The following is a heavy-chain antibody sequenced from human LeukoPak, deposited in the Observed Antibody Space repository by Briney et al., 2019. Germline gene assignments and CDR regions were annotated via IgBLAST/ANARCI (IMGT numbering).Heavy chain of an antibody. V-gene: IGHV4-39*01. CDR2: IYYSGNT. Sequence: PSETLSLTCTVSGGSINSGDYYWGWIRQPPGKGLEWIGSIYYSGNTYYNPSLKSRVTISVDTSKNQFSLKLSSVTAADTAVYYCARVAYFDTTGYYYNFDYWGQGTLVTVSS. CDR1: GGSINSGDYY. D-gene: IGHD3-22*01. CDR3: ARVAYFDTTGYYYNFDY. J-gene: IGHJ4*02.